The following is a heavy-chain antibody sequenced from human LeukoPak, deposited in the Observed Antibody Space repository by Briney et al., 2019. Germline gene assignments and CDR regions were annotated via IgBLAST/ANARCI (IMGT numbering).Heavy chain of an antibody. V-gene: IGHV3-9*01. CDR3: AKDMGLRSSSSPLDY. D-gene: IGHD6-13*01. CDR1: GFTFDDYA. CDR2: ISWNSGSI. J-gene: IGHJ4*02. Sequence: PGRSLRLSCAASGFTFDDYAMHWVRQAPGKGLEWVSGISWNSGSIGYADSVKGRLTISRDNAKNSLYLQMNSLRAEDTALYYCAKDMGLRSSSSPLDYWGQGTLVTVSS.